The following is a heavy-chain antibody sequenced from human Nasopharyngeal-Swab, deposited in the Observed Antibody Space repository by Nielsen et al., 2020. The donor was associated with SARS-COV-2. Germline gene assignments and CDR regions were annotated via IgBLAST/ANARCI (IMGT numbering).Heavy chain of an antibody. J-gene: IGHJ4*02. CDR3: ARRHRSCGGGACPIDY. D-gene: IGHD2-21*02. V-gene: IGHV4-34*01. CDR1: NGSFFVYY. Sequence: ESLKISCGVHNGSFFVYYWTWIRLPPGKGLEWIGEINHAATTNYTPSLKSRVTMLVDTSKDQFSLKVISVTAADTAVYYCARRHRSCGGGACPIDYWGQGALVTVSS. CDR2: INHAATT.